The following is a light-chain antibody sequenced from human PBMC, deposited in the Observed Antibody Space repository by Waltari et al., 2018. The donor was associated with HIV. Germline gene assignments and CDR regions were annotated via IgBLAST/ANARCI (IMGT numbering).Light chain of an antibody. J-gene: IGLJ3*02. CDR3: AAWDDSLSGLV. CDR1: SSNIGGTY. Sequence: QSVLTQPPSASGTPGQRVTISCSGSSSNIGGTYVSWYQQLPGTAPKLLIYRNNRRPSGVPDRFSGSKSGTSASLAISGLRSEDEADYYCAAWDDSLSGLVFGGGTKLTVL. V-gene: IGLV1-47*01. CDR2: RNN.